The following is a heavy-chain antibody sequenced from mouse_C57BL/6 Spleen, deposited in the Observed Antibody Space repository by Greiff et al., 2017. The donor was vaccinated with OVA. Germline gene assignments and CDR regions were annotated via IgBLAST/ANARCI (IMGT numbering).Heavy chain of an antibody. CDR2: IYPGDGDT. CDR1: GYAFSSSW. D-gene: IGHD3-2*02. CDR3: AREGSSGYMYYFDY. Sequence: VQLQQSGPELVKPGASVKISCKASGYAFSSSWMNWVKQRPGKGLEWIGRIYPGDGDTNYNGKFKGKATLTADKSSSTAYMQLSSLTSEDSAVYFCAREGSSGYMYYFDYWGQGTTLTVSS. J-gene: IGHJ2*01. V-gene: IGHV1-82*01.